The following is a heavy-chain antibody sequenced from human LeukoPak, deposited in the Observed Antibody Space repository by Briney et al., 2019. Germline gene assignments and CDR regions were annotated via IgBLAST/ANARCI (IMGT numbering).Heavy chain of an antibody. CDR3: AKDGGYCSGGSCYYYYMDV. Sequence: GGSLRLSCAASGFTFSSYGMSWARQAPGKGLEWVSAISGSGGSTYYADSVKGRFTISRDNSKNSLYLQMNSLRAEDTALYYCAKDGGYCSGGSCYYYYMDVWGKGTTVTVSS. CDR2: ISGSGGST. D-gene: IGHD2-15*01. V-gene: IGHV3-23*01. CDR1: GFTFSSYG. J-gene: IGHJ6*03.